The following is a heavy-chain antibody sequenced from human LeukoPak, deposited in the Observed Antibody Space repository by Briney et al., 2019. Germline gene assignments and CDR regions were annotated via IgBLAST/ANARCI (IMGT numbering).Heavy chain of an antibody. CDR3: ASSNWNYFDY. CDR1: GFSFSDYY. Sequence: PGGSLRLSCAASGFSFSDYYMTWIRQAPGKGLEWISYMSTSGSTIYYADSVKGRFTISRDNAKNSLYMQMNSLRAEDTAVYYCASSNWNYFDYWGQGTLVTVSS. J-gene: IGHJ4*02. D-gene: IGHD1-1*01. V-gene: IGHV3-11*04. CDR2: MSTSGSTI.